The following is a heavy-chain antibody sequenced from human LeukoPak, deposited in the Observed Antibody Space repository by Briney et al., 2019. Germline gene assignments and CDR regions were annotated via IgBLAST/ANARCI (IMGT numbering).Heavy chain of an antibody. CDR3: ARQGNCGGGSCYNWFGP. CDR1: GYSISSGDY. Sequence: SETLSLTCAVSGYSISSGDYWGWIRQPPGKGLEWIGTIYHSGTIYYNPSLKSRVTISVDTSQNQFSLKVTSVTAADTAVYYCARQGNCGGGSCYNWFGPWGQGTLLTVSS. J-gene: IGHJ5*02. V-gene: IGHV4-38-2*01. D-gene: IGHD2-15*01. CDR2: IYHSGTI.